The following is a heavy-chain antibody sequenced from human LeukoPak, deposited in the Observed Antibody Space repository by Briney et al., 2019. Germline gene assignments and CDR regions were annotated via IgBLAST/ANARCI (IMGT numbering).Heavy chain of an antibody. V-gene: IGHV5-51*01. CDR2: IYPGDSDT. Sequence: GESLKISCKGSGYSFTSYWIGWVRQMPGKGLEWMGIIYPGDSDTRYSPSFQGQVTLSADKSISTAYLQWSSLKASDTAMYYCARRPDPPSYGSGSYRGSFFDYWGQGTLVTVSS. J-gene: IGHJ4*02. CDR1: GYSFTSYW. CDR3: ARRPDPPSYGSGSYRGSFFDY. D-gene: IGHD3-10*01.